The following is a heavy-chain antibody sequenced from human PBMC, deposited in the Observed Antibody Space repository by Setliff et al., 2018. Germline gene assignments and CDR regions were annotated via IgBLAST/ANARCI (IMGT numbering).Heavy chain of an antibody. CDR2: INPNSGGT. D-gene: IGHD3-3*01. CDR3: ARGRDFWSGYLVY. CDR1: GYTFTGYY. Sequence: GASVKVSCKASGYTFTGYYMHWVRQAPGQGLEWTGWINPNSGGTNYAQKFQGWVTMTRDTSISTAYMELSRLRSDDTAVYYCARGRDFWSGYLVYWGQGTLVTVSS. V-gene: IGHV1-2*04. J-gene: IGHJ4*02.